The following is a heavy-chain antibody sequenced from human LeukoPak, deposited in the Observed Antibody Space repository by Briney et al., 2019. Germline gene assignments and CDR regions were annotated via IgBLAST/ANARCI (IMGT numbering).Heavy chain of an antibody. CDR2: ISSSSDTI. V-gene: IGHV3-48*01. CDR1: GFTFNIYS. Sequence: GGSLRLSCAASGFTFNIYSMNWVRQAPGKGLEWVSYISSSSDTIYYAASVKGRFTISRDNAKNSLCLQMNSLGAEDTAVYYCARGLLHAGDAFDIWGQGTMVTVSS. D-gene: IGHD2-21*02. J-gene: IGHJ3*02. CDR3: ARGLLHAGDAFDI.